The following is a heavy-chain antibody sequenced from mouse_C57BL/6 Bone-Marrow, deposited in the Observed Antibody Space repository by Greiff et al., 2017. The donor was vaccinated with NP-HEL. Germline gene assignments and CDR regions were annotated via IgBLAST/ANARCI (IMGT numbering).Heavy chain of an antibody. D-gene: IGHD2-3*01. V-gene: IGHV14-4*01. CDR2: IDPENGDT. CDR1: GFNIKDDY. J-gene: IGHJ3*01. CDR3: TTDGYYGAWFAY. Sequence: SGAELVRPGASVKLSCTASGFNIKDDYMHWVKQRPEQGLEWIGWIDPENGDTEYASKFQGKATITADTSSNTAYLQLSSLTSEDTAVYYCTTDGYYGAWFAYWGQGTLVTVSA.